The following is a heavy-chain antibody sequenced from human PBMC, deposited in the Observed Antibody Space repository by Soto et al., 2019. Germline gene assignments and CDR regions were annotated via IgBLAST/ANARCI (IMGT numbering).Heavy chain of an antibody. CDR1: GGSFSGYY. J-gene: IGHJ6*03. Sequence: PSETLSLTCAVYGGSFSGYYWSWIRQPPGKGLEWIGEINHSGSTNYNPSLKSRVTISVDTSKNQFSLKLSSVTAADTAVYYCARGGYYYGSDYYYYMDVWGKGTTVTVSS. V-gene: IGHV4-34*01. D-gene: IGHD3-10*01. CDR3: ARGGYYYGSDYYYYMDV. CDR2: INHSGST.